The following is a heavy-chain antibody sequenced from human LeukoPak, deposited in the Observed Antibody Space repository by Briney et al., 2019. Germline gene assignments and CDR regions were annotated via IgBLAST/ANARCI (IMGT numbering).Heavy chain of an antibody. V-gene: IGHV3-53*01. CDR1: GLSVSSNF. J-gene: IGHJ4*02. D-gene: IGHD6-19*01. Sequence: GGSLRLSCAATGLSVSSNFMSWVRQAPGKGLEWVSVIYGGGSTYYADSVKGRFTISRDTPKNTLYLQMNSLRIEDTAVYYCASWPVGWYGEDSWGQGTLVTVSS. CDR2: IYGGGST. CDR3: ASWPVGWYGEDS.